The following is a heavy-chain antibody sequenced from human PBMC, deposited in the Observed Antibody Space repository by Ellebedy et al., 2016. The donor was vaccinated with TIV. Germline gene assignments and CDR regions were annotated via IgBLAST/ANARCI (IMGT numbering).Heavy chain of an antibody. V-gene: IGHV3-30*03. J-gene: IGHJ6*02. CDR2: ISYDGSNK. CDR3: ARDHRGDYYYYYYGMDV. CDR1: GFTVSSNY. Sequence: PGGSLRLSCAASGFTVSSNYMSWVRQAPGKGLEWVAVISYDGSNKYYADSVKGRFTISRDNSKNTLYLQMNSLRAEDTAVYYCARDHRGDYYYYYYGMDVWGQGTTVTVSS. D-gene: IGHD3-16*01.